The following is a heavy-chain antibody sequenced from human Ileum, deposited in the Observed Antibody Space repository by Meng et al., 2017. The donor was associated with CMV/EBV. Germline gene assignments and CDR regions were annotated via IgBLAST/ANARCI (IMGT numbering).Heavy chain of an antibody. CDR1: GGTFSSYA. D-gene: IGHD3-10*01. V-gene: IGHV1-69*05. CDR2: IIPIFGTA. J-gene: IGHJ6*02. CDR3: ARVVRPYYYYGMDV. Sequence: SSVPVSCKASGGTFSSYAISWVRQAPGQGLEWMGGIIPIFGTANYAQKFQGRVTITTDESTSTAYMELSSLRSEDTAVYYCARVVRPYYYYGMDVWGQGTTVTVSS.